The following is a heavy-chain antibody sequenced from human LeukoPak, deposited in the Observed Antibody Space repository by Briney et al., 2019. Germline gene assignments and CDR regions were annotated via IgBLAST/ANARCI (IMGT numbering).Heavy chain of an antibody. CDR1: GGSISSGGYY. V-gene: IGHV4-31*01. J-gene: IGHJ4*02. D-gene: IGHD5-18*01. CDR2: ISYSGST. CDR3: ARVRGYSYGELDY. Sequence: SQTLSLTCTVSGGSISSGGYYWSWIRQHPGKGLEWIGYISYSGSTYYNPSLNSLVTISVGTSKSQFSLKLSSVTAADTAVYYCARVRGYSYGELDYWGQGTLVTVSS.